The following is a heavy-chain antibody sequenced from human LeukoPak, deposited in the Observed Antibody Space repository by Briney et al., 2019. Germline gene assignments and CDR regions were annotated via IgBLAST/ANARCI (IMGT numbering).Heavy chain of an antibody. Sequence: PGGSLRLSCAASGFPFNAYWMTWVRRAPGKGLEWVANIRQDGDTKYYVDSVKGRFTISRDNAMNSLYLQMNSLRAEDTAIYYCARSLPYGTTWNGRSDFWGQGTLVTVSS. J-gene: IGHJ4*02. CDR2: IRQDGDTK. CDR3: ARSLPYGTTWNGRSDF. CDR1: GFPFNAYW. D-gene: IGHD1-1*01. V-gene: IGHV3-7*03.